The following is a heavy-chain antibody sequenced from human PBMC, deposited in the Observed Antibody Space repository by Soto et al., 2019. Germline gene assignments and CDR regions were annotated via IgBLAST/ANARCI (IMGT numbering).Heavy chain of an antibody. V-gene: IGHV3-7*03. CDR2: INEDGDWK. CDR1: GFTFSSHW. D-gene: IGHD2-8*01. Sequence: EVQLVESGGDLVQPGGSLRLSCAASGFTFSSHWMSWVRQAPGKGLEWVANINEDGDWKFIVDSMKGRFDISRDNAKNSLFLQMNSLRAEDTAVYYCARDTREGCFDCWGQGTLVTVSS. CDR3: ARDTREGCFDC. J-gene: IGHJ4*02.